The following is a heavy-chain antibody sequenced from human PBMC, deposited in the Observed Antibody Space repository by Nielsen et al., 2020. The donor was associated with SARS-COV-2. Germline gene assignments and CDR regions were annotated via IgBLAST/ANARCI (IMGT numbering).Heavy chain of an antibody. V-gene: IGHV3-30*18. D-gene: IGHD2-2*01. Sequence: GESLKISCAASGFMFSNYGLHWVRQAPGKGLEWVALISHEDDGSLKYYADSVKGRFTISRDNSKNTLYLQMNSLRAEDTAVYYCAKDLGRRVLPPTRAKGFDSWGQGILVTVSS. CDR2: ISHEDDGSLK. J-gene: IGHJ4*02. CDR1: GFMFSNYG. CDR3: AKDLGRRVLPPTRAKGFDS.